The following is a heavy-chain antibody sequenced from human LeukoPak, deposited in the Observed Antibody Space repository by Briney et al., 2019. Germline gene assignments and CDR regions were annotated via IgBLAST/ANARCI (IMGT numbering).Heavy chain of an antibody. CDR3: AASLWFGIYPDY. J-gene: IGHJ4*02. Sequence: SETLSLTCTVSGYSITSAYYWGWIRQPPGKGLEWIGEFNHSWGAKYNPSLKSRATISVDTSKNHLSLSLNSVTAADTAVYYCAASLWFGIYPDYWGQGSLVTVSS. V-gene: IGHV4-38-2*02. CDR1: GYSITSAYY. CDR2: FNHSWGA. D-gene: IGHD3-10*01.